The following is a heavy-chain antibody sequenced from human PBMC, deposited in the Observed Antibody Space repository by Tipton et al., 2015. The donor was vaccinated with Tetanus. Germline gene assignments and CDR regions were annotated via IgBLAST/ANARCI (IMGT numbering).Heavy chain of an antibody. V-gene: IGHV4-31*03. Sequence: LRLSCSVSDGHVSSGGFYWGWVRQVTGKGLEWIGNIYYSGTTYYTPSLRGRLSISVDTSKNQFSLKLTSVTAADSAIYYCVRANLRRGFSGYLYYDLWGRGTLVTVSS. CDR3: VRANLRRGFSGYLYYDL. D-gene: IGHD5-12*01. J-gene: IGHJ2*01. CDR1: DGHVSSGGFY. CDR2: IYYSGTT.